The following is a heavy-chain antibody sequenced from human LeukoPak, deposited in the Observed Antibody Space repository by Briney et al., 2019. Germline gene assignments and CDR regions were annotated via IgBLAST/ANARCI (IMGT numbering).Heavy chain of an antibody. CDR3: ARGSGVSGSYYRYYYYMDV. CDR2: INHSGGT. J-gene: IGHJ6*03. D-gene: IGHD3-10*01. V-gene: IGHV4-34*01. CDR1: GGSFSGYY. Sequence: PSETLSLTCAVYGGSFSGYYWSWIRQPPGKGLEWIGEINHSGGTNYNPSLKSRVTISVDTSKNQFSLKLSSVTAADTAVYYCARGSGVSGSYYRYYYYMDVWGKGTTVTVSS.